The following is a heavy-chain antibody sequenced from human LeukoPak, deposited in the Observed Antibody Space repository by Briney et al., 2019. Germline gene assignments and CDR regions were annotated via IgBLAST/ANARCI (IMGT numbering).Heavy chain of an antibody. CDR3: ARYCSGTSCYGGFDY. V-gene: IGHV1-2*06. D-gene: IGHD2-2*01. J-gene: IGHJ4*02. Sequence: ASVKVSCKASGYTFPGYYMHWVRQAPGQGLEWMGRINPNSGGTNYAQKFQGRVTMTRDTSISTAYMELSRLRSDDTAVYYCARYCSGTSCYGGFDYWGQGTLVTVSS. CDR2: INPNSGGT. CDR1: GYTFPGYY.